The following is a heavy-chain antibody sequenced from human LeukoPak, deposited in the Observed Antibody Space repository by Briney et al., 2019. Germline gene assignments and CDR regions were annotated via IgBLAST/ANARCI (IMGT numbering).Heavy chain of an antibody. D-gene: IGHD3-3*01. Sequence: GGSLRLSCAASGFTFSSYEMNWVRQAPGKGLEGVSYIRSSGNTIYYADSVKGRFTISRDNAKNSLYLQMNSLRAEDTAVYYCARGAWSGSYLGAFDIWGQGTMVTVSS. V-gene: IGHV3-48*03. J-gene: IGHJ3*02. CDR3: ARGAWSGSYLGAFDI. CDR1: GFTFSSYE. CDR2: IRSSGNTI.